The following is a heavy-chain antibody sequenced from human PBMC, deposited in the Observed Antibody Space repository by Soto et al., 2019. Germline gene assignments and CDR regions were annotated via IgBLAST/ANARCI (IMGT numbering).Heavy chain of an antibody. V-gene: IGHV4-39*01. J-gene: IGHJ3*02. CDR3: ARPPTASLDAFDI. Sequence: SETLSLTCTVSGGSISSSRYYWGWFRQPPGKGLEWIGSIFYSGSTYHNPSLKSRVTISVDTSKNQFSLKLSSVTAADTAVYYCARPPTASLDAFDIWGQGTMVTVSS. CDR1: GGSISSSRYY. CDR2: IFYSGST.